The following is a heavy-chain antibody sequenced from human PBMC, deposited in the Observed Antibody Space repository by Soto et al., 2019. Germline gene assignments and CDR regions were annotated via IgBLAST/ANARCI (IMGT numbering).Heavy chain of an antibody. J-gene: IGHJ4*02. CDR3: ARGDGYPYLFDL. CDR1: GDSVSSNGAV. D-gene: IGHD6-25*01. Sequence: PSQTLSLTCAISGDSVSSNGAVWNWIRQSPSRGLEWLGRTYYRSKWYNDYGGSVKGRITINPDATKNQFSLQLISVTPEDTAVYYCARGDGYPYLFDLWGQGTLVTGSS. V-gene: IGHV6-1*01. CDR2: TYYRSKWYN.